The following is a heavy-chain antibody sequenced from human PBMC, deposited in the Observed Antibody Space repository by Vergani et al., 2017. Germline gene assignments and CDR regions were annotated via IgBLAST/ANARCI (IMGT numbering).Heavy chain of an antibody. CDR3: SRGRGYSFGYSDY. Sequence: EVQLVESGGGLVPPGRSLRLSCAASVFSFGDYAMTWVRQAPGKGLGWVAFIRNKAYGGTTEYAASVKGRFTISRDDSKRLAYLQLSGLKTEDTAVYFCSRGRGYSFGYSDYWGEGTLVTVSS. CDR1: VFSFGDYA. D-gene: IGHD5-18*01. J-gene: IGHJ4*02. CDR2: IRNKAYGGTT. V-gene: IGHV3-49*04.